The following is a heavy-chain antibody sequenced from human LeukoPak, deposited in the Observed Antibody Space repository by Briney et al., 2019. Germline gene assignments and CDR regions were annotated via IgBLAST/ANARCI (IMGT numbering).Heavy chain of an antibody. D-gene: IGHD6-19*01. V-gene: IGHV3-23*01. Sequence: GGSLRLSCAASGFTFSTYAMSWVRQAPGKGLEWVSTXXGNGGTTYYADSVKGRFTISRDNSKNTMYLLMNSLRAEDTAIYYCAKEQWLGRSYYGMDVWGQGTTVTVSS. CDR1: GFTFSTYA. CDR3: AKEQWLGRSYYGMDV. J-gene: IGHJ6*02. CDR2: XXGNGGTT.